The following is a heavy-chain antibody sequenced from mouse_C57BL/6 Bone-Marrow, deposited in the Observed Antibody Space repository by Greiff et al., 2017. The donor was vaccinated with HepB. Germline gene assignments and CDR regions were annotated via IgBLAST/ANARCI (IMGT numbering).Heavy chain of an antibody. V-gene: IGHV14-4*01. CDR1: GFNIKDDY. D-gene: IGHD1-1*01. CDR3: TTNYYGSSLFDY. J-gene: IGHJ2*01. CDR2: IDPENGDT. Sequence: VQLKQSRAELVRPGASVKLSCTASGFNIKDDYMHWVKQRPEQGLEWIGWIDPENGDTEYASKFQGKATITADTSSNTAYLQLSSLTSEDTAVYYCTTNYYGSSLFDYWGQGTTLTVSS.